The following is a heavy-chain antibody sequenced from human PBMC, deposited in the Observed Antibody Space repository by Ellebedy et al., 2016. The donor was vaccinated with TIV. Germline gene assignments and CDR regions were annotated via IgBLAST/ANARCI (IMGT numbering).Heavy chain of an antibody. D-gene: IGHD1-1*01. Sequence: SVKVSXXASGGTFSSYAISWVRQAPGQGLEWMGRIIPILGIANYAQKFQGRVTMTRDTSTSTVYMELSSLRSEDTAVYYCAREKGGLQLERRGGDAFDIWGQGTMVTVSS. CDR3: AREKGGLQLERRGGDAFDI. CDR2: IIPILGIA. V-gene: IGHV1-69*04. J-gene: IGHJ3*02. CDR1: GGTFSSYA.